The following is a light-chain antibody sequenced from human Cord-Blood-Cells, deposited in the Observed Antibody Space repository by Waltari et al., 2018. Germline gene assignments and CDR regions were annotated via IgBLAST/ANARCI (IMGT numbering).Light chain of an antibody. V-gene: IGLV2-14*01. CDR1: RHDVCGDND. Sequence: SGLTQTASVTGSPGPSLALSCPVSRHDVCGDNDVSWYQQHPGKAPKLMIYDFSTRPSGVSNRFSGSKSGNTASLTISGLQAEDEADYYCSSYTSSSTWVFGGGTKLTVL. CDR2: DFS. J-gene: IGLJ3*02. CDR3: SSYTSSSTWV.